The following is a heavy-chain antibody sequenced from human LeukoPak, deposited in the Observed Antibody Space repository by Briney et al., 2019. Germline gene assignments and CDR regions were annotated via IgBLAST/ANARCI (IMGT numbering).Heavy chain of an antibody. CDR2: ISYDGSNK. Sequence: PGKSLRLSCAASGFTFSGYAIHWVRQAPGKGLEWVAVISYDGSNKYYADSVKGRFTISRDNSKNTLYLQMNSLRAEDTAVYYCARDPDYYDSRPTENWFDPWGQGTLVTVSS. D-gene: IGHD3-22*01. V-gene: IGHV3-30-3*01. CDR1: GFTFSGYA. CDR3: ARDPDYYDSRPTENWFDP. J-gene: IGHJ5*02.